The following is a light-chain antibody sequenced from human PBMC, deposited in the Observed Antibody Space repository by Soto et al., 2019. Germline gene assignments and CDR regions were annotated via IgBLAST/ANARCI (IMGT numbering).Light chain of an antibody. CDR3: QQYGTTPLT. Sequence: EIVLTQSPGTLSLSPGDRATLSCRASQSVSNNYLAWYQQKPGQAPRLLIYGASSRATGVPDRFSGSGSGTDFTLTISRLEPEDFAVYYCQQYGTTPLTFGGGTKVDIK. CDR2: GAS. J-gene: IGKJ4*01. V-gene: IGKV3-20*01. CDR1: QSVSNNY.